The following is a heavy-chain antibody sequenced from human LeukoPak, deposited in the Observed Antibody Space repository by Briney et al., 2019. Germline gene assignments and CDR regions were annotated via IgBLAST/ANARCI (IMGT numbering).Heavy chain of an antibody. J-gene: IGHJ6*02. D-gene: IGHD5-18*01. V-gene: IGHV3-21*01. CDR2: ISSSSSYI. CDR3: GRDGPRYSYGYHYYYGMDI. CDR1: GFTFSSYS. Sequence: PGGSLRLSCAASGFTFSSYSMSWVRQAPGKGLEWVSSISSSSSYIYYVDSVKGRFTISRDNAKNSLYLQMNSLRAEDRAVYYCGRDGPRYSYGYHYYYGMDIWGQGTTVTVSS.